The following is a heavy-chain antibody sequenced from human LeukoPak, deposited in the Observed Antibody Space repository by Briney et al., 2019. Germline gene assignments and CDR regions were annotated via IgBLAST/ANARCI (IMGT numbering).Heavy chain of an antibody. D-gene: IGHD6-13*01. CDR3: VNAIAGLPPGRDY. V-gene: IGHV3-23*01. J-gene: IGHJ4*02. Sequence: GRSLRLSCAASGFTFSSYAMSWVRQAPGKGLEWISAISGSGGSTYYADSVKGRFTISRDNSKNTLYLQMNSLRAEDTAVYYCVNAIAGLPPGRDYWGQGTLVTVSS. CDR2: ISGSGGST. CDR1: GFTFSSYA.